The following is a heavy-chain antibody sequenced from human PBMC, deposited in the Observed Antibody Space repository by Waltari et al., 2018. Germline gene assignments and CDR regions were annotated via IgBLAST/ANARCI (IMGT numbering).Heavy chain of an antibody. J-gene: IGHJ5*02. D-gene: IGHD6-6*01. CDR3: ARIVEYSSSSWFDP. V-gene: IGHV4-59*08. CDR2: IYYSGST. Sequence: QVQLQESGPGLVKPSETLSLTCTVSGGSISSYYWSWIRQPPGKGLEWIGYIYYSGSTNYNPSLKSRVTISVDTSKNQFSLKRSSVTAADTAVYYCARIVEYSSSSWFDPWGQGTLVTVSS. CDR1: GGSISSYY.